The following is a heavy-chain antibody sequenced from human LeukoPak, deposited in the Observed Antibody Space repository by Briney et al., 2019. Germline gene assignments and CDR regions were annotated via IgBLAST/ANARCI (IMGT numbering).Heavy chain of an antibody. Sequence: GASVKVSCKASGGTFSSYAISWVRQAPGQGLEWMGWISAYNGNTNYAQKFQGRVTMTTDTSTSTAYMELRSLRSDDTAVYYCARYSSGYYYYYYYMDVWGKGTTVTVSS. V-gene: IGHV1-18*01. CDR2: ISAYNGNT. CDR3: ARYSSGYYYYYYYMDV. CDR1: GGTFSSYA. J-gene: IGHJ6*03. D-gene: IGHD3-22*01.